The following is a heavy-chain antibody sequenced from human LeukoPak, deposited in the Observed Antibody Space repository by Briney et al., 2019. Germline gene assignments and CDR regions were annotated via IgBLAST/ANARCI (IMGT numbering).Heavy chain of an antibody. CDR3: AKFRWPNGERSSFDF. CDR1: GYIFANYR. CDR2: VYPSDSDT. Sequence: GESLKISCKGSGYIFANYRIGWVRQMPGKGLEWMGIVYPSDSDTTYSPSFQGQVTISADKSISTAYLQWTSLKASDTATYYCAKFRWPNGERSSFDFWGQGTLVTVSS. V-gene: IGHV5-51*01. J-gene: IGHJ4*02. D-gene: IGHD6-6*01.